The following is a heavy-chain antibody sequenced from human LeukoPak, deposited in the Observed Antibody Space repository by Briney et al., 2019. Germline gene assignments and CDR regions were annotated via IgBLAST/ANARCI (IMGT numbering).Heavy chain of an antibody. CDR3: ARRNYDFWSGSWFDP. V-gene: IGHV6-1*01. CDR1: GDSVSSNSAA. D-gene: IGHD3-3*01. Sequence: SQTLSLTCAISGDSVSSNSAAWNWIRQSPSRGLEWLGRTYYRSKWYNDYAVSVKSRITINPDTSKNQFSLQLNSVTAADTAVYYCARRNYDFWSGSWFDPWGQGTLVTVSS. CDR2: TYYRSKWYN. J-gene: IGHJ5*02.